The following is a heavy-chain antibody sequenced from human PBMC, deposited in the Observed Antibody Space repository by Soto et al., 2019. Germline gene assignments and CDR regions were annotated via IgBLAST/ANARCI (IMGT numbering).Heavy chain of an antibody. CDR1: GFIFSSYS. J-gene: IGHJ6*02. CDR2: ISTTSGYI. V-gene: IGHV3-21*01. CDR3: ARDTEPPLFTGMDV. Sequence: PGGSLRLSCAASGFIFSSYSMNWVRQAPGKGLEWVSSISTTSGYIYYADSVKGRFTISRDNAKNTLYLQMNSLRAEDTAVYYCARDTEPPLFTGMDVWGQGTTVTVSS. D-gene: IGHD1-26*01.